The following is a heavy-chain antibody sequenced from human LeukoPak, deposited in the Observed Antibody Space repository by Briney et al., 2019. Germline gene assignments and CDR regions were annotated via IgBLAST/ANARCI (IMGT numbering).Heavy chain of an antibody. CDR1: GFTFSSYG. D-gene: IGHD3-3*01. J-gene: IGHJ4*02. CDR2: IRYDGSNK. V-gene: IGHV3-30*02. CDR3: ATHRGIRFLSPFDY. Sequence: GGSLRLSCAASGFTFSSYGMHWVHQAPGKGLEWVAFIRYDGSNKYYADSVKGRFTISRDNSKNTLYLQMNSLRAEDTAVYYCATHRGIRFLSPFDYWGQGTLVTVSS.